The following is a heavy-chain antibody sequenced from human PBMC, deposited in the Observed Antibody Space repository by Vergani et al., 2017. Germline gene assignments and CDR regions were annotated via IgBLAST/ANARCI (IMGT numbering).Heavy chain of an antibody. CDR3: ARGPRRFGELSLGY. V-gene: IGHV3-66*02. Sequence: VQLVESGGGLVQPGGSLRLSCAASGFTVSSNYMSWVRQAPGKGLEWVSVIYSGGSTYYADSVKGRFTISRDNSKNTLYLQMNSLRAEDTAVYYCARGPRRFGELSLGYWGQGTLVTVSS. J-gene: IGHJ4*02. CDR1: GFTVSSNY. CDR2: IYSGGST. D-gene: IGHD3-10*01.